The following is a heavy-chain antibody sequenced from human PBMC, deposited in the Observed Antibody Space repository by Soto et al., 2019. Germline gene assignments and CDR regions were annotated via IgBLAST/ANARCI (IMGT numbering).Heavy chain of an antibody. CDR2: IYYTGST. Sequence: PSVTLSLTCTVSGASISSYYWAWIRQPPGKGLEWVGYIYYTGSTNTNPSLKSRVTMSVDTSKNQLSLKLSSVTAADTAVYYCASLKLGYSTFDPWGQGTLVTVSS. V-gene: IGHV4-59*08. J-gene: IGHJ5*02. CDR1: GASISSYY. D-gene: IGHD5-18*01. CDR3: ASLKLGYSTFDP.